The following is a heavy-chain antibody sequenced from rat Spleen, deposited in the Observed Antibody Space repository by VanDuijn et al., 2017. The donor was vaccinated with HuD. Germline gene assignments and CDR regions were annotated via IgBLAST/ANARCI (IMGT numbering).Heavy chain of an antibody. CDR3: TTGDDY. CDR1: GFTFSDYY. CDR2: ITYEGSST. D-gene: IGHD4-2*01. Sequence: EVQLVESGGGLVQPGRSLKLSCAASGFTFSDYYMAWVRQAPKKGLEWVASITYEGSSTYYGDSVKGRFTISRDNAKSTLYLQMDSLRSEDTATYYCTTGDDYWGQGVMVTVSS. V-gene: IGHV5-22*01. J-gene: IGHJ2*01.